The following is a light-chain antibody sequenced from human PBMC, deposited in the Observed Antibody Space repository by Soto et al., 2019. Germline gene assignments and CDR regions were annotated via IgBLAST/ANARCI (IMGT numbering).Light chain of an antibody. V-gene: IGLV2-14*01. Sequence: QSALAQPASVSGSPGQSITISCTGTRSDIGRYNYVSWYQQHPGEAPKLLIYEVTYRPSGVSARFSGSKSGSTASLTISGLQAEDEADYYCCSYAGSSTFVVFGGGTKVTVL. CDR1: RSDIGRYNY. CDR2: EVT. CDR3: CSYAGSSTFVV. J-gene: IGLJ2*01.